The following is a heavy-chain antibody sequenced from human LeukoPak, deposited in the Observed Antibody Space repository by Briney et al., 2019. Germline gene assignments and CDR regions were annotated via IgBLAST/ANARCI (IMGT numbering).Heavy chain of an antibody. CDR1: GFTFSSYA. D-gene: IGHD3-10*01. V-gene: IGHV3-23*01. CDR2: ISGSGGST. J-gene: IGHJ4*02. CDR3: AKDRVKLWFGEILNY. Sequence: SGGSLRLSCAASGFTFSSYAMSWVRQAPGKGLEWVSAISGSGGSTYYADSVKGRFTISRDNSKNTLYLQMNSLRAEDTAVYYCAKDRVKLWFGEILNYWGQGTLVTVSS.